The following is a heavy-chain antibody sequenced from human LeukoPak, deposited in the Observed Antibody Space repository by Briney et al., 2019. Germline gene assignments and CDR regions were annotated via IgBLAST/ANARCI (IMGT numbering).Heavy chain of an antibody. J-gene: IGHJ5*02. CDR3: AKDLNYGDGRWELDP. CDR1: GGSISSSSYY. CDR2: ILAGGSNT. V-gene: IGHV3-23*01. Sequence: ETLSLTCTVSGGSISSSSYYWGWIRQTPGKGLEWVSGILAGGSNTYYADSVKGRFTISRDNSKNTLYLQMNNLRTDDTAVYFCAKDLNYGDGRWELDPWGQGTLVSVSS. D-gene: IGHD4-17*01.